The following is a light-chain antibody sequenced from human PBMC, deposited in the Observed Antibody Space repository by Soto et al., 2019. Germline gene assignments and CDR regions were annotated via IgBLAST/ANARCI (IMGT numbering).Light chain of an antibody. Sequence: DIQMPQSPSSLSASVGDRVTITCRASPGISDALGWHQQKPGKAPKRLIYAASIFQSGAPLRCSSSGSGAEFTLTISTLQPADVATSDWLQHNSYPQSCGQGTKVYSK. V-gene: IGKV1-17*01. J-gene: IGKJ1*01. CDR1: PGISDA. CDR3: LQHNSYPQS. CDR2: AAS.